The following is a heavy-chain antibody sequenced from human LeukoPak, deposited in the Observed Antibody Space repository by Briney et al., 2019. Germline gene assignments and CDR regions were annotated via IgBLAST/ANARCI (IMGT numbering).Heavy chain of an antibody. J-gene: IGHJ4*02. D-gene: IGHD4-17*01. V-gene: IGHV4-4*07. CDR1: GGSISSYY. CDR3: ARGGDYHPYDY. CDR2: IYTSGST. Sequence: SETLSLTCSDSGGSISSYYWTWIRQPAGKGLEWIGRIYTSGSTNYNPSLKSRVTMSLDTSKNQFSLKLSSVTAADTAVYYCARGGDYHPYDYWGQGTLVTVSS.